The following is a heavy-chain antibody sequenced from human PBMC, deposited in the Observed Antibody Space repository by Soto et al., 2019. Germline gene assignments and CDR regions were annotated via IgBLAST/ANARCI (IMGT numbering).Heavy chain of an antibody. J-gene: IGHJ4*02. CDR2: IIPILGIA. CDR3: AREEYYYGSGAFFDY. Sequence: QVQLVQSGAEVKKPGSSVKVACKASGGTFSSYTISWVRQAPGQVLEWMGRIIPILGIAKYAQKFQGRFTITADKATSTAYMEPRSLRSEDTAVYYCAREEYYYGSGAFFDYWGQGTLVTVSS. CDR1: GGTFSSYT. D-gene: IGHD3-10*01. V-gene: IGHV1-69*08.